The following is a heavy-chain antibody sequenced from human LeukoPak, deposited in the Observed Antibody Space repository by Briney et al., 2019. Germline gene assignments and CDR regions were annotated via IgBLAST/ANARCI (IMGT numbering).Heavy chain of an antibody. CDR2: INDSGST. J-gene: IGHJ4*02. Sequence: SETLNLSCAAYGGSFSSYYWSWIRQPPGKGLEWIGEINDSGSTNYSPSLKSRVSMSLDASKSKLSLKQRSVTAADTATHYWARCMYVIGLVLDYWGQGALVTVSS. CDR3: ARCMYVIGLVLDY. CDR1: GGSFSSYY. V-gene: IGHV4-34*01. D-gene: IGHD2-8*01.